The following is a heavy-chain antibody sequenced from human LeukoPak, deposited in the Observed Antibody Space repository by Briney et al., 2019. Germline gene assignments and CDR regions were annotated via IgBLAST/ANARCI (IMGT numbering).Heavy chain of an antibody. CDR1: GGSISRYY. Sequence: SETLSLTCTVSGGSISRYYWSWIRQPAGKGLEWIGRIYGDGTITYNPSLRSRLTMSIDTSKNQFSLKLSFVTAADTAVYYCARDSGTTGEVKFDPWGQGTLVTVSS. D-gene: IGHD4-17*01. CDR2: IYGDGTI. CDR3: ARDSGTTGEVKFDP. J-gene: IGHJ5*02. V-gene: IGHV4-4*07.